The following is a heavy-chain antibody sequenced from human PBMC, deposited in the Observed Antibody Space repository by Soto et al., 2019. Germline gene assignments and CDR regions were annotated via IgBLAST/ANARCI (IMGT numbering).Heavy chain of an antibody. CDR1: GFTFSSYW. Sequence: GGSLRLSCAASGFTFSSYWMSWVRQAPGKGLEWVANIKQDGSEKYYVDSVKGRFTISRDNAKNSLYLQMNSLRAEDTAVYYCARDEGDYYYYGMDVWGQGTTVTVSS. CDR3: ARDEGDYYYYGMDV. J-gene: IGHJ6*02. CDR2: IKQDGSEK. V-gene: IGHV3-7*01. D-gene: IGHD1-26*01.